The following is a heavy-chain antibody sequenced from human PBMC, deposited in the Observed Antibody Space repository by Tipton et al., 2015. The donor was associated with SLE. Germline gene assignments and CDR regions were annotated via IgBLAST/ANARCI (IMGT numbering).Heavy chain of an antibody. V-gene: IGHV4-4*02. CDR3: ARTAGRSVKLWYFDL. CDR1: GGSIRSSNW. CDR2: IHHSGST. D-gene: IGHD5-18*01. J-gene: IGHJ2*01. Sequence: TLSLTCAVSGGSIRSSNWWSWVRQPPGKGLEWIGEIHHSGSTNSNPSLKSRVTISVDKSKNQFSLKLSSVTVADTAVYYCARTAGRSVKLWYFDLWGRGTLVTVSS.